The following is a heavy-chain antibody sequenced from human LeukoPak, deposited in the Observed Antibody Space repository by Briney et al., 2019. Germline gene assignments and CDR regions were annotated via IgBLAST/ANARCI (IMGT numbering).Heavy chain of an antibody. J-gene: IGHJ4*02. CDR3: ANSPDYGDEDY. V-gene: IGHV4-34*01. D-gene: IGHD4-17*01. Sequence: PSETLSLTCAVSGGSISGYYWSWIRQPPGKGLEWIGEINHSGSTNYNPPLKSRVTISVDTSKNQFSLKLSSVTAADTAVYYCANSPDYGDEDYWGQGTLVTVSS. CDR1: GGSISGYY. CDR2: INHSGST.